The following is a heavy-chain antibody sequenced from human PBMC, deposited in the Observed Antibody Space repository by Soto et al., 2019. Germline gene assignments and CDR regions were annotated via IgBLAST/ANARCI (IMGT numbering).Heavy chain of an antibody. CDR1: GGSQA. J-gene: IGHJ4*02. Sequence: QVQLVQSGAEVKKPGSSVKVSCKTSGGSQATSWVRQAPGHEPEWLGGIIGVFPTTNKAEKFEGRVTITADKSTGTAYMELSSLTSVDSAAYYCETVGPPLSGAFTYGYEGPFDYWGQGILVIVSS. CDR3: ETVGPPLSGAFTYGYEGPFDY. V-gene: IGHV1-69*06. D-gene: IGHD5-18*01. CDR2: IIGVFPTT.